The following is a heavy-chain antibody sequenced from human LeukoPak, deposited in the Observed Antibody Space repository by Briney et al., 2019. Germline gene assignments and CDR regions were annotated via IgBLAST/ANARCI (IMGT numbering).Heavy chain of an antibody. J-gene: IGHJ5*02. V-gene: IGHV1-8*01. CDR3: ARGHNYDFWSGYTNWFDP. Sequence: ASVKVSCKASGCTFTSYDINWVRQATGQGLEWMGWMNPNSGNTGYAQKFQGRVTMTRNTSISTAYMELSSLRSEDTAVYYCARGHNYDFWSGYTNWFDPWGQGTLVTVSS. CDR1: GCTFTSYD. CDR2: MNPNSGNT. D-gene: IGHD3-3*01.